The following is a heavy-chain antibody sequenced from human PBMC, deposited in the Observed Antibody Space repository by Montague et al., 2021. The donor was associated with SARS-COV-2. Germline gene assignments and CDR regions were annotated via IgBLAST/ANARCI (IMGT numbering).Heavy chain of an antibody. D-gene: IGHD4-11*01. CDR3: VRGGDYNDYGRVDY. CDR1: GGSISTGSYY. V-gene: IGHV4-39*01. Sequence: SETLSLTCSFSGGSISTGSYYWGWIRQPPRKGLEWIGSIYYSGHTYYNPSLKSAVTISVDTSKNQFSLRLSSVTAADTAVYYCVRGGDYNDYGRVDYWGQGTLVIVSS. CDR2: IYYSGHT. J-gene: IGHJ4*02.